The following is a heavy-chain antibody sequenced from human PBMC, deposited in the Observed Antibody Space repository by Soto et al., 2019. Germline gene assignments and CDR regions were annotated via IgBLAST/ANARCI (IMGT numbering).Heavy chain of an antibody. Sequence: QVQLVESGGGVVQPGRSLRLSCAASGFTFSSYGMHWVRQAPGKGLEWVAVASYDGSNKYYPDSVNGRFTISRDNYKNTVYLKINSISADDTAVYYCAKGGEIVRGVIHSRLAYWGQGTLVAVSS. CDR3: AKGGEIVRGVIHSRLAY. D-gene: IGHD3-10*02. CDR1: GFTFSSYG. V-gene: IGHV3-30*18. CDR2: ASYDGSNK. J-gene: IGHJ4*02.